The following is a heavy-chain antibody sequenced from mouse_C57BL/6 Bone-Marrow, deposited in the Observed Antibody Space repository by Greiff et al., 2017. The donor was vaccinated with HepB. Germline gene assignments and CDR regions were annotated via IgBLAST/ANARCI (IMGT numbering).Heavy chain of an antibody. D-gene: IGHD3-2*02. Sequence: QVQLQQPGAELVKPGASVKLSCKASGYTFTSYWMQWVKQRPGQGLEWIGEIDPSDSYTTYNQKFKGKATLTVDTSSSTAYMQLSSLTSEDSAVYYCARAPPTAQATKGYWGQGTTLTVSS. CDR1: GYTFTSYW. CDR3: ARAPPTAQATKGY. J-gene: IGHJ2*01. CDR2: IDPSDSYT. V-gene: IGHV1-50*01.